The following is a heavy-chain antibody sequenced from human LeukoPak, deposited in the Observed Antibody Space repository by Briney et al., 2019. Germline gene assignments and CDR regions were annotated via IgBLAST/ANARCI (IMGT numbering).Heavy chain of an antibody. CDR1: GFTFNSYA. J-gene: IGHJ4*02. CDR2: IFGSGGSA. D-gene: IGHD6-19*01. V-gene: IGHV3-23*01. CDR3: GKTTTGYSSGRYPGWPVDY. Sequence: GGSLRLSCAASGFTFNSYAMYWVRQAPGKGLEWVSGIFGSGGSAHYADSVKGRFTISRDNSKNTVYLQMNSLRVEDTAVYYCGKTTTGYSSGRYPGWPVDYWGQGTLVTVSS.